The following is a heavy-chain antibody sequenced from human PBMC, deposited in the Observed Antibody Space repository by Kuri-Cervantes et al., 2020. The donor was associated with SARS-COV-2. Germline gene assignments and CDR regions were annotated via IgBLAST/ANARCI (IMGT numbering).Heavy chain of an antibody. CDR1: GFTFDDYT. CDR2: ISWDGGST. CDR3: ARHRGIAVANYGMDV. Sequence: GESLKISCAASGFTFDDYTMHWVRQAPGKGLEWVSLISWDGGSTYYADSVKGRFTISRDNSKNSLYRQMNSLRTEDTAMYYCARHRGIAVANYGMDVWGQGTTVTVSS. D-gene: IGHD6-19*01. V-gene: IGHV3-43*01. J-gene: IGHJ6*02.